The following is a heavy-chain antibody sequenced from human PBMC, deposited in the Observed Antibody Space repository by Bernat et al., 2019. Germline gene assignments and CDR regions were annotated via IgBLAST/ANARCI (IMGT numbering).Heavy chain of an antibody. Sequence: QVHLQQWGAGLLKPSETLSLTCAAYGESFSGFFWSWVRQSPGKGLEWIGEINHRGITNYNPSLKSRVTMSIDTSKAQFSLRMNSVTAADKAVYYCMRVHLGHWDQGALVIVSS. CDR3: MRVHLGH. CDR2: INHRGIT. V-gene: IGHV4-34*02. D-gene: IGHD1-1*01. J-gene: IGHJ4*02. CDR1: GESFSGFF.